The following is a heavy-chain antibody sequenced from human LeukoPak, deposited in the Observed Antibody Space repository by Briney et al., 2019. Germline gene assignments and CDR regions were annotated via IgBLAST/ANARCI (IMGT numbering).Heavy chain of an antibody. CDR3: ARVTKSYYYYDYMDV. D-gene: IGHD4-11*01. CDR2: ISAYNGNT. V-gene: IGHV1-18*01. J-gene: IGHJ6*03. CDR1: GYTFTSSG. Sequence: ASVKVSCKASGYTFTSSGVGWVRQAPGQGLEWMGWISAYNGNTNYAQNPQGRVTMTTDTSTNTAYMQLRSLRSDDTAVYYCARVTKSYYYYDYMDVWGNGTTVTVSS.